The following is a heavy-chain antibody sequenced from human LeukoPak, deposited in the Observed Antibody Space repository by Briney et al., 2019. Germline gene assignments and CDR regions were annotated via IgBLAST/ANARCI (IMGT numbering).Heavy chain of an antibody. CDR1: GFTFSSYA. J-gene: IGHJ4*02. CDR3: ARGRYDYVWGSYRNIFDY. CDR2: INHSGST. V-gene: IGHV4-34*01. D-gene: IGHD3-16*01. Sequence: GSLRLSCAASGFTFSSYAMSWVRQAPGKGLEWVGEINHSGSTNYNPSLKSRVTISVDTSKNQFSLKLSSVTAADTAVYYCARGRYDYVWGSYRNIFDYWGQGTLVTVSS.